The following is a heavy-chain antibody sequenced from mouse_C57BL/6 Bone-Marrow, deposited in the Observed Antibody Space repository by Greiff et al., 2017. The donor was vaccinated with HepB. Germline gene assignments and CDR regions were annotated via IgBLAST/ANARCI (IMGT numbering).Heavy chain of an antibody. V-gene: IGHV1-47*01. Sequence: VKLQESGAELVKPGASVKMSCKASGYTFTTYPIEWMKQNHGKSLEWIGNFHPYNDDTKYNEKFKGKATLTVEKSSSTVYLELSRLTSDDSAVYYCARLANYDYAMDYWGQGTSVTVSS. CDR3: ARLANYDYAMDY. J-gene: IGHJ4*01. CDR2: FHPYNDDT. D-gene: IGHD2-1*01. CDR1: GYTFTTYP.